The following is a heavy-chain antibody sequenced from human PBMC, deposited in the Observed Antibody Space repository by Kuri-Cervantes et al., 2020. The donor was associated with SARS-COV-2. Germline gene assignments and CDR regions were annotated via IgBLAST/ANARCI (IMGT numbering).Heavy chain of an antibody. V-gene: IGHV4-39*07. J-gene: IGHJ4*02. CDR1: GDSITSSSYY. CDR3: ARGGLGATIFGVVIQTLYYFDY. Sequence: SETLSLTCTVSGDSITSSSYYWGWIRQPPGKGLEWIGSIYHSGSTYYNPSLKSRVTISVDTSKNQFSLKLSSVTAADTAVYYCARGGLGATIFGVVIQTLYYFDYWGQGTLVTVSS. D-gene: IGHD3-3*01. CDR2: IYHSGST.